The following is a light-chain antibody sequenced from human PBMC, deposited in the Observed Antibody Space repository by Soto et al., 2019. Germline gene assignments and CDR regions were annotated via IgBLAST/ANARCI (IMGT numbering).Light chain of an antibody. CDR1: SSVVGGYNY. CDR2: DVG. V-gene: IGLV2-14*01. CDR3: TSYTSSSTYV. J-gene: IGLJ1*01. Sequence: QSALTQPASVSGSPGQSIAISCTGTSSVVGGYNYVSWYQQHPDKAPKLIIYDVGDRPSGVSDRFSGSKSGNTASLTISGLQAEDEAHYYCTSYTSSSTYVFGTGTRSPS.